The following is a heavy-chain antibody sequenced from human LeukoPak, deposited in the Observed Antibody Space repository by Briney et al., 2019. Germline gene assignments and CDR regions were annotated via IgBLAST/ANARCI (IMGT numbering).Heavy chain of an antibody. CDR3: ARDATTVPLTLDY. CDR1: GFTFSSYA. D-gene: IGHD5-12*01. Sequence: PGRSLRLSCAASGFTFSSYATHWVRQAPGKGLEWVAVISYDGSNKYYADSVKGRFTISRDNSKNTLYLQMSSLRAEDTAVYYCARDATTVPLTLDYWGQGTLVTVSS. V-gene: IGHV3-30*04. J-gene: IGHJ4*02. CDR2: ISYDGSNK.